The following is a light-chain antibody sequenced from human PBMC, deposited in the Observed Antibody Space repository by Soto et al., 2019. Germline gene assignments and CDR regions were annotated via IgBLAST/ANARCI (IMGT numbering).Light chain of an antibody. Sequence: QSVLTQPPSVSGAPGQRVTISCTGSNSNIGADYEVLWYQQFPGTAPKLLISSNTNRPSGVPDRFSGSRSGTSASLAITGLQSEDEADYYCQSFDSSLTGPIFGVGTKLTVL. CDR1: NSNIGADYE. J-gene: IGLJ2*01. CDR2: SNT. CDR3: QSFDSSLTGPI. V-gene: IGLV1-40*01.